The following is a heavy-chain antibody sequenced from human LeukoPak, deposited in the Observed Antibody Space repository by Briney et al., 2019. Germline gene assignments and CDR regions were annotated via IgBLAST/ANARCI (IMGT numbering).Heavy chain of an antibody. J-gene: IGHJ4*02. CDR3: AKGGSYRSQPYFDY. CDR2: ISGSGNRA. V-gene: IGHV3-23*01. Sequence: GGSLRLSCAASRFTFSTYGMNWVRQTPGKGLEWVSAISGSGNRAYHADSVKGRFTISRDNSKNMLYLQMNSLRAEDTALYYCAKGGSYRSQPYFDYWGQGTPVTVSS. CDR1: RFTFSTYG. D-gene: IGHD3-16*02.